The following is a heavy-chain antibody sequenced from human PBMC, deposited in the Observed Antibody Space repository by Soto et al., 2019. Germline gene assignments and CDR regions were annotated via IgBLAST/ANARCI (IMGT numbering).Heavy chain of an antibody. D-gene: IGHD3-22*01. CDR2: IYYNGNN. V-gene: IGHV4-30-4*01. CDR1: GDSISSPHYY. CDR3: AREPKQNYDSSPWNGGFDS. Sequence: QVHLQESGPGLVKPSQTLSLSCTVSGDSISSPHYYWTWIRQPPGKGLEWVGYIYYNGNNFYNPALKSRVAMSVDPSTNQFSLKLASVTDADTAVYFCAREPKQNYDSSPWNGGFDSWGPGTLVTVSS. J-gene: IGHJ4*02.